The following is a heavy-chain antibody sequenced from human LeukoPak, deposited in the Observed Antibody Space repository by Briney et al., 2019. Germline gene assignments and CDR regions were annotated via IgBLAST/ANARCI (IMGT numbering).Heavy chain of an antibody. V-gene: IGHV6-1*01. Sequence: SQTLSLTCAISGDSVSRNGAAWNWIRHSPSRGLEWLGRTYYRPKWNNDYAVSVKSRITINPDTSKNQFSLQLNSVTPEDTAVYYCARGGYMYCSGSGCSSGFGPWGQGTLVTVSS. D-gene: IGHD2-15*01. CDR3: ARGGYMYCSGSGCSSGFGP. CDR2: TYYRPKWNN. CDR1: GDSVSRNGAA. J-gene: IGHJ5*02.